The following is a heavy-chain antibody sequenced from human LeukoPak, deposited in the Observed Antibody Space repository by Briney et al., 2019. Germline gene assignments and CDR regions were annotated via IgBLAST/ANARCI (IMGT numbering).Heavy chain of an antibody. D-gene: IGHD1-14*01. J-gene: IGHJ6*03. Sequence: LGASVNVSCKASGYTFTGYYMHWVRQAPGQGLEWMGWINPNSGGTNYAQKFQGRVTMTRDTSISTAYMELSRLRSDDTAVYYCARDRTAYYYYYYMDVWGKGTTVTVSS. CDR2: INPNSGGT. CDR3: ARDRTAYYYYYYMDV. CDR1: GYTFTGYY. V-gene: IGHV1-2*03.